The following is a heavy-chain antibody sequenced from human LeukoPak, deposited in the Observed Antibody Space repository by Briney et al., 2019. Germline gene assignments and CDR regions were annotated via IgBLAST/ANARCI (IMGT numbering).Heavy chain of an antibody. J-gene: IGHJ6*03. V-gene: IGHV4-61*02. CDR2: IYTSGST. D-gene: IGHD3-10*01. Sequence: SETLSLTCTVSGGSISSGSYYWSWIRQPAGKGLEWIGRIYTSGSTNYNPSLKSRVTISVDTSKNQFSLKLSSVTAADTAVYYCAREAERLWFGELLDGYYYYMDVWGKGTTVTISS. CDR3: AREAERLWFGELLDGYYYYMDV. CDR1: GGSISSGSYY.